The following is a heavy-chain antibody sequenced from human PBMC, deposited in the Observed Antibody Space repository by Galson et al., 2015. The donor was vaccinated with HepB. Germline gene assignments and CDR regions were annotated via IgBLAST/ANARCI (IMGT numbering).Heavy chain of an antibody. CDR3: ARGIAPGGLPRFDY. D-gene: IGHD6-13*01. CDR2: TYHWSQLST. J-gene: IGHJ4*02. Sequence: CAISGDSVSSHTATWNWFRQSPSRGLEWLGRTYHWSQLSTEYAESLKSRLTVNSDTSKNQFSLQLNSVSPEDTAVYYCARGIAPGGLPRFDYWSQGTWSSSPQ. CDR1: GDSVSSHTAT. V-gene: IGHV6-1*01.